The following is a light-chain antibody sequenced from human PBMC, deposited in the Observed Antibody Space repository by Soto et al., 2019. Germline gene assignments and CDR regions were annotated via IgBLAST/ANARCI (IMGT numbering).Light chain of an antibody. V-gene: IGKV1-5*03. Sequence: GERVTITCRASKSISSWVXXYXXKXGXXXKXXXYKASSLESGVPSRFSGSGYGTEFTLTISSLQPDDFATYYCQQYNSYSRPSGQRNKVDI. CDR2: KAS. CDR3: QQYNSYSRP. J-gene: IGKJ1*01. CDR1: KSISSW.